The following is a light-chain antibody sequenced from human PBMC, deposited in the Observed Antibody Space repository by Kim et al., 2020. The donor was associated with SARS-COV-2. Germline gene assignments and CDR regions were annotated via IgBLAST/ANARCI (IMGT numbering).Light chain of an antibody. J-gene: IGKJ2*01. CDR3: QQYSTYPYT. CDR1: QPINTW. CDR2: QAS. Sequence: DIQMTQSPSTLSASVEDRVILTCRASQPINTWLAWYQQKPGKGPKLLMYQASSLEYGVPSRFAGSGAGTEFTLTITSLQPADFATYACQQYSTYPYTFGQGTKLEI. V-gene: IGKV1-5*03.